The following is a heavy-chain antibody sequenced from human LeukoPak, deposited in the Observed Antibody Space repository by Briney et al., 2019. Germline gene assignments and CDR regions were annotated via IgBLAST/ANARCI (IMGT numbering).Heavy chain of an antibody. Sequence: PSETLSLTCAVYGGSFSGYYWSWIRQPPGKGLEWIVEINHSGTTNYNPSLKSRVTISVDTSKNQFSLKLSSVTAADTAVYYCARGGGRITIFGVVKNLPFDYWGQGTLVTVSS. D-gene: IGHD3-3*01. J-gene: IGHJ4*02. CDR1: GGSFSGYY. V-gene: IGHV4-34*01. CDR2: INHSGTT. CDR3: ARGGGRITIFGVVKNLPFDY.